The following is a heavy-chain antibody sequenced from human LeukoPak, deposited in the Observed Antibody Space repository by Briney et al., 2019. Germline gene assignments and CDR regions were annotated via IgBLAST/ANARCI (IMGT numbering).Heavy chain of an antibody. Sequence: ASVKVSCKASGYTFTSYDINWVRQATGQGLEWMGWMNPNSGNTGYAQKFQGRVTMTRNTSISTAYVELSSLRSEDTAVYYCARGRVSRYFDWLLYPYYYYMDVWGKGTTVTISS. CDR1: GYTFTSYD. V-gene: IGHV1-8*01. CDR2: MNPNSGNT. CDR3: ARGRVSRYFDWLLYPYYYYMDV. J-gene: IGHJ6*03. D-gene: IGHD3-9*01.